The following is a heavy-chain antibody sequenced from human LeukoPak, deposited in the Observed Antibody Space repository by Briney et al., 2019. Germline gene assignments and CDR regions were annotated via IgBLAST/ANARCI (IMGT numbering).Heavy chain of an antibody. J-gene: IGHJ4*02. Sequence: GGSLRLSCAASGFTFSSYGMHWVRQAPGKRLEWVAFIRYDGNNKYYADSVKGRFTISRDNSKNTLYLQMNSLRAEDTAVYYCAKDRDSSSWYSDYYFDYWGQGTLVTVSS. D-gene: IGHD6-13*01. V-gene: IGHV3-30*02. CDR2: IRYDGNNK. CDR3: AKDRDSSSWYSDYYFDY. CDR1: GFTFSSYG.